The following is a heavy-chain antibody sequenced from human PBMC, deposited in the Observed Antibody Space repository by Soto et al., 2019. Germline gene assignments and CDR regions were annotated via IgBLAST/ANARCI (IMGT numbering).Heavy chain of an antibody. CDR2: ISGSGGST. CDR3: DLGDREVAGTCNDY. D-gene: IGHD6-19*01. Sequence: GGSLRLSCAASGFTFSSYAMSWVRQAPGKGLEWVSAISGSGGSTYYPDSVKGRFTISRDNSKNTLYLQMNSLRAEDTAVYYCDLGDREVAGTCNDYWGQGTLVTVSS. J-gene: IGHJ4*02. CDR1: GFTFSSYA. V-gene: IGHV3-23*01.